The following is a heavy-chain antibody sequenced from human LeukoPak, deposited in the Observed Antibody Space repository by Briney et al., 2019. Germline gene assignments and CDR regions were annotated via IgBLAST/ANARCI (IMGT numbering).Heavy chain of an antibody. CDR1: GDSISSSRYY. D-gene: IGHD5-12*01. J-gene: IGHJ5*02. CDR2: VSYSGSP. Sequence: SETLSLTCTVSGDSISSSRYYWGWIRQPPGKGLEWIGSVSYSGSPYYNPSLKSRVTISVDTSKNQFSLKLSSVTAADTAVYYCARVEDSGYDYRGRFDPWGQRTLVTVSS. V-gene: IGHV4-39*07. CDR3: ARVEDSGYDYRGRFDP.